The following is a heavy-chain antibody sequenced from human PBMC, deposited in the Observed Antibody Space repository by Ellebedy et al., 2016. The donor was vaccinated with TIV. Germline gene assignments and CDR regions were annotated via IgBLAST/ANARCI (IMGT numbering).Heavy chain of an antibody. CDR2: INPRGGST. J-gene: IGHJ6*02. CDR3: TRDRDTAMVTFKTYYYYVMDV. D-gene: IGHD5-18*01. V-gene: IGHV1-46*04. Sequence: AASVKVSCKASGYTFTSYYMHWVRQAPGQGLEWMGLINPRGGSTSYAQKLQGRVTMTRDTSTSTVYMELSSLRSEDTAVYYCTRDRDTAMVTFKTYYYYVMDVWGQGPTVTVSS. CDR1: GYTFTSYY.